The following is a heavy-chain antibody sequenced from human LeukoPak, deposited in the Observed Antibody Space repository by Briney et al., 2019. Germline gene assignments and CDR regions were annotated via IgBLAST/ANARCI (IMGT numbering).Heavy chain of an antibody. CDR1: GYTFTGYY. D-gene: IGHD3-10*01. J-gene: IGHJ5*02. CDR2: INPNNGGT. V-gene: IGHV1-2*02. Sequence: ASVKVSCKASGYTFTGYYIHWVRQAPGQGLECVGWINPNNGGTHYAQKFQGRVTMTRDTSISTAYMELSRLRSDDTAVYYCARGGSGSYFSWLDPWGQGTLVTVSS. CDR3: ARGGSGSYFSWLDP.